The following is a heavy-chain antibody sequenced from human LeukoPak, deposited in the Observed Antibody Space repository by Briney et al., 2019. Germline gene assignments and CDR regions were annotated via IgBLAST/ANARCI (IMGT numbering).Heavy chain of an antibody. CDR2: IKSKTDGGTT. J-gene: IGHJ4*02. Sequence: PGGSLRLSCAASGFTFSNAWMNWVRQAPGKGLEWVGRIKSKTDGGTTDYAAPVKGRFTISRDDSKNTLYLQMNSLRAEDTAVYYCAKDRRVVVVPAAVDYWGQGTLVTVSS. CDR1: GFTFSNAW. V-gene: IGHV3-15*07. D-gene: IGHD2-2*01. CDR3: AKDRRVVVVPAAVDY.